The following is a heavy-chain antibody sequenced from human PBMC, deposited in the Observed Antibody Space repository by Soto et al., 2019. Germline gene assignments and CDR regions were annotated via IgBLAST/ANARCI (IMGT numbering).Heavy chain of an antibody. CDR1: GFTFSSYA. CDR2: ISGSGGST. J-gene: IGHJ6*03. V-gene: IGHV3-23*01. Sequence: EVQLLESGGGLVQPGGSLRLSCAASGFTFSSYALSWVREAPGKGLEWVSAISGSGGSTYYADSVKGRFTISRDNSKNTMYLQMNSLRAEDTAVYYCAKSRVVRGVIRVPNYYYMDAWGKGTTVTVSS. D-gene: IGHD3-10*01. CDR3: AKSRVVRGVIRVPNYYYMDA.